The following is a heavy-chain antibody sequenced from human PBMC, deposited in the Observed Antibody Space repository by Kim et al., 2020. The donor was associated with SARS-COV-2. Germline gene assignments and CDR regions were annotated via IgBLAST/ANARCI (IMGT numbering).Heavy chain of an antibody. D-gene: IGHD5-12*01. V-gene: IGHV3-48*03. J-gene: IGHJ6*02. CDR1: GFTFSSYE. CDR2: ISSSGSTT. CDR3: AREVATTPSYGMDV. Sequence: GGSLRLSCAASGFTFSSYEMNWVRQAPGKGLEWVSYISSSGSTTYYADSVKGRFTISRDNAKNALYLQMNSLRAEDTAVYYCAREVATTPSYGMDVWGQGTTVTVSS.